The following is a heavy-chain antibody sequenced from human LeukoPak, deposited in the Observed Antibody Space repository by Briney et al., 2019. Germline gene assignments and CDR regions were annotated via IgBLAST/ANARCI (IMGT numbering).Heavy chain of an antibody. CDR3: AKDMTYCDSSGSADY. D-gene: IGHD3-22*01. CDR2: ISWNSGSI. V-gene: IGHV3-9*01. CDR1: GFTFSSYE. Sequence: GGSLRLSCAASGFTFSSYEMNWVRQAPGKGLEWVSGISWNSGSIGYADSVKGRFTISRDNAKNSLYLQMNSLRAEDTALYYCAKDMTYCDSSGSADYWGQGTLVTVSS. J-gene: IGHJ4*02.